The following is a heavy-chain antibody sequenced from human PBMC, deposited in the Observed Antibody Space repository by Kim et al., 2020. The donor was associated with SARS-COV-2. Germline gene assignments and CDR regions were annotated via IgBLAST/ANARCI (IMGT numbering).Heavy chain of an antibody. D-gene: IGHD6-19*01. V-gene: IGHV6-1*01. CDR3: ACSGHTYWYFDL. Sequence: DYDVSVKSRITITPDTSKNQFSLQLNSVTPEDTAVYYCACSGHTYWYFDLWGRGTLVTVSS. J-gene: IGHJ2*01.